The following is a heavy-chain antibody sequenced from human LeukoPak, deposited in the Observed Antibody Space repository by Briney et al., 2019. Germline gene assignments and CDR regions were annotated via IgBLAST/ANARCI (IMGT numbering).Heavy chain of an antibody. CDR3: ARGWAAIPD. V-gene: IGHV3-7*01. CDR1: GFNFSIHW. J-gene: IGHJ1*01. D-gene: IGHD2-15*01. Sequence: GGSLRLSCAASGFNFSIHWMTWVRQAPGKGLEWVANIPDDGSETNYVDSVKGRFIISRDNAKNSVSLQMSSLRAEDTALYYCARGWAAIPDWGQGTLVTVSS. CDR2: IPDDGSET.